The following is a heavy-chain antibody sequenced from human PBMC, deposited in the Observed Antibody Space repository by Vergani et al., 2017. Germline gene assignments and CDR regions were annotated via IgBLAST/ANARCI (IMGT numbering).Heavy chain of an antibody. J-gene: IGHJ6*03. D-gene: IGHD4-11*01. Sequence: QVQLQQWGGGLSKPSETLSLTCVVNGGSFTSYHWTWIRQSPGEELEWVGDIDHTGRPDYNPSLKSRLTMSVDKSRNQFSLTLNSVTATDTAIYFCARVNTETNGHLYYYYYMDVWGQGTAVTVS. CDR2: IDHTGRP. CDR1: GGSFTSYH. V-gene: IGHV4-34*01. CDR3: ARVNTETNGHLYYYYYMDV.